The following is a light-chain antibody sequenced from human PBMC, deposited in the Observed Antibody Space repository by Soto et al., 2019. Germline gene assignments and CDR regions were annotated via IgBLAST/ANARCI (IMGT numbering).Light chain of an antibody. J-gene: IGKJ1*01. CDR2: GAS. CDR3: QQYCCSPGT. V-gene: IGKV3-20*01. CDR1: QSVSSSY. Sequence: EIVLTQSPGTLSLSPGERATLSCRASQSVSSSYLAWYQQKPGQAPRLLIYGASSRATVIPDRFSGSGSGTDFTLTISRLEPEDFAVYYCQQYCCSPGTFGQGTKVEIK.